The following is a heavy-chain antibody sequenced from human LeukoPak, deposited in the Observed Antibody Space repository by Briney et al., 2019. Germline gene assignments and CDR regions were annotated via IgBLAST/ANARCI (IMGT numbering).Heavy chain of an antibody. CDR3: AKSSGITMIVVAHPSADY. J-gene: IGHJ4*02. Sequence: GGSLRLSCAASGFTFSSYGMHWVRQAPGKGLEWVAVISYDGSNKYYADSVKGRFTISRDNSKNTLYLQMNSLRAEDTAVYYCAKSSGITMIVVAHPSADYWGQGTLVTVSS. CDR1: GFTFSSYG. CDR2: ISYDGSNK. D-gene: IGHD3-22*01. V-gene: IGHV3-30*18.